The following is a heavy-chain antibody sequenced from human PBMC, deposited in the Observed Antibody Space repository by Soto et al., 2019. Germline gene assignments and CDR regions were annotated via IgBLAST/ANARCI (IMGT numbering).Heavy chain of an antibody. J-gene: IGHJ4*02. D-gene: IGHD1-26*01. Sequence: SETLSLTCTISGGSISVYYWSWIRQPPGQALEWIGYIYDSGSPYYNPSLRSRVIISADTSKNQISLKLTSATAADTAVYYCARGVGSSPPRYWGRGTLVTVPS. CDR3: ARGVGSSPPRY. CDR2: IYDSGSP. CDR1: GGSISVYY. V-gene: IGHV4-59*01.